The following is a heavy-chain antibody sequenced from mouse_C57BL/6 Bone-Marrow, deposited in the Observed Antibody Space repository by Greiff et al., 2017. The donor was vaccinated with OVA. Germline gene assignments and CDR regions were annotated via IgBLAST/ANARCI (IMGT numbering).Heavy chain of an antibody. J-gene: IGHJ1*03. CDR3: ARSLLWFKDWYFDV. V-gene: IGHV1-72*01. CDR2: IDPNSGGT. D-gene: IGHD2-2*01. Sequence: QVQLQQSGAELVKPGASVKLSCKASGYTFTSYWMHWVKQRPGRGLEWIGRIDPNSGGTKYNEKFKSKATLTVDKPSSTADMQISSLTSEDSAVYYCARSLLWFKDWYFDVWGTGTTVTVSS. CDR1: GYTFTSYW.